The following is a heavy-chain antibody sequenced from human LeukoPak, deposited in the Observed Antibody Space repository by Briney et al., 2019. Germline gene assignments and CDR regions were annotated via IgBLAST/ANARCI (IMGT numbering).Heavy chain of an antibody. CDR1: GFTFSNAW. J-gene: IGHJ3*02. CDR2: IKSKTDGGTT. D-gene: IGHD3-3*01. CDR3: TTGRLAVDAFDI. V-gene: IGHV3-15*01. Sequence: TSGGSLRLXCAASGFTFSNAWMSWDRQAPGKGLEWVGRIKSKTDGGTTDYAAPVKGRFTISRDDSKNTLYLQMNSLKTEDTAVYYCTTGRLAVDAFDIWGQGTMVTVSS.